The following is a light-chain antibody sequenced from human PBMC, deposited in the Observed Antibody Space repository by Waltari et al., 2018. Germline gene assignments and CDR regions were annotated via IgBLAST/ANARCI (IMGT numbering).Light chain of an antibody. V-gene: IGLV2-11*01. CDR2: DVT. Sequence: QSALTQPRSVSGSPGQSVTISCTGTSSDPGPYNYVSWSQQHPGKAPKPIIHDVTKRPSGVPDRFSGSKSGNTASLTISGLQAEDEAEYFCCSFAGSYTWVFGGGTELTVL. J-gene: IGLJ3*02. CDR1: SSDPGPYNY. CDR3: CSFAGSYTWV.